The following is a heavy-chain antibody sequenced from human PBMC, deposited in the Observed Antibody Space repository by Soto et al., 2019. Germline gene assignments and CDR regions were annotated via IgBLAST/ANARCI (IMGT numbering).Heavy chain of an antibody. D-gene: IGHD3-22*01. CDR2: ISYDGSNK. J-gene: IGHJ4*02. CDR3: AKPQYYYDSSGYYGQGAYFDY. Sequence: GGSLRLSCAASGFTFSSYGMHWVRQAPGKGLEWVAVISYDGSNKYYADSVKGRFTISRDNSKNTLYLQMNSLRAEDTAVYYCAKPQYYYDSSGYYGQGAYFDYWGQGTLVTVSS. CDR1: GFTFSSYG. V-gene: IGHV3-30*18.